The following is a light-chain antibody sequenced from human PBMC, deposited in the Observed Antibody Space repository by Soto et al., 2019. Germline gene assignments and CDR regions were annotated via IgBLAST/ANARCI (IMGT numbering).Light chain of an antibody. CDR3: QQSDYWPWT. CDR1: QSVSSN. J-gene: IGKJ1*01. CDR2: GAS. V-gene: IGKV3-15*01. Sequence: EIVMTQSPATLSVSPGERATLSCRASQSVSSNLTWYQQKPGQAPRLLIYGASARASGIPARFSGSGSGTDFTLTISSLQSEDFAIYYCQQSDYWPWTFGQGTKVEIK.